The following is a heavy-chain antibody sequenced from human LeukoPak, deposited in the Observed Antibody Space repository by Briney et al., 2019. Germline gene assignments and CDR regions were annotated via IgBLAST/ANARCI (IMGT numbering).Heavy chain of an antibody. CDR3: ARAETWVLRSSDY. D-gene: IGHD3-10*02. V-gene: IGHV3-21*01. CDR1: GFIFSRYT. Sequence: GGALRLSCAASGFIFSRYTLIWVRQAPGTGLEWVSSISTKSNNTYYADSVKGRFTISRDNAENSLFLQMNSLRAEDTAVYYCARAETWVLRSSDYWGQGTLVTVSS. CDR2: ISTKSNNT. J-gene: IGHJ4*02.